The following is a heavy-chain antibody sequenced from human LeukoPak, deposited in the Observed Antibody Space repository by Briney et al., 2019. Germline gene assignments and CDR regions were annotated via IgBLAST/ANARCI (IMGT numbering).Heavy chain of an antibody. Sequence: PSETLSLTCTVSGGSISSSSYYWGWIRQPPGKGLEWIGNTYYSGSTHYNPSLKSRVTISVDTSKNQFSLKLSSVTAADTAVYYCARGKRSGDYWGQGTLVTVSS. CDR2: TYYSGST. CDR1: GGSISSSSYY. D-gene: IGHD1-1*01. J-gene: IGHJ4*02. CDR3: ARGKRSGDY. V-gene: IGHV4-39*01.